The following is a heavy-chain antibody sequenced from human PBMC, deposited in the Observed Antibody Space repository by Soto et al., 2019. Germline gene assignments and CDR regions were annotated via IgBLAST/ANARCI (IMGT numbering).Heavy chain of an antibody. CDR1: GYTFTSYA. D-gene: IGHD3-22*01. Sequence: QVQLVQSGAEVKKPGASVKVSCKASGYTFTSYAMHWVRQAPGQRLEWMGWINAGNGNTKYSQKFQGRVTITRDTSASTAYMELSSLRSEDTAVYYCARDRYYYDSSGYAHWVQGTLVTVSS. J-gene: IGHJ4*02. V-gene: IGHV1-3*01. CDR3: ARDRYYYDSSGYAH. CDR2: INAGNGNT.